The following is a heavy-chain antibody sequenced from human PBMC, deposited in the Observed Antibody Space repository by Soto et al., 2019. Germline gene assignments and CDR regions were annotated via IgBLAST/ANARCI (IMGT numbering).Heavy chain of an antibody. V-gene: IGHV3-11*01. D-gene: IGHD6-6*01. CDR3: AKDRERIATRSIDY. CDR2: ISSSGSTI. J-gene: IGHJ4*02. CDR1: GFTFSDYY. Sequence: GGSLRLSCAASGFTFSDYYMSWIRQAPGKGLEWVSYISSSGSTIYYADSVKGRFTISRDNAKNSLYLQMNSLRAEDTAVYYCAKDRERIATRSIDYWGQGTLVTVSS.